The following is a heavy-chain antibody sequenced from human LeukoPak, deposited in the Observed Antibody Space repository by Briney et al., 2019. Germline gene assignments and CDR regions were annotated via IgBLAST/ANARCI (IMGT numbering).Heavy chain of an antibody. CDR1: GYTFTSYA. V-gene: IGHV1-3*01. CDR3: ARGQLWFGEFHFDY. Sequence: ASVKVSCKASGYTFTSYAMHWVRQAPGQRLERMGWINAGNGNTKYSQKFQGRVTITRDTSASTAYMELSSLRSEDTAVYYCARGQLWFGEFHFDYWGQGTLVTVSS. CDR2: INAGNGNT. J-gene: IGHJ4*02. D-gene: IGHD3-10*01.